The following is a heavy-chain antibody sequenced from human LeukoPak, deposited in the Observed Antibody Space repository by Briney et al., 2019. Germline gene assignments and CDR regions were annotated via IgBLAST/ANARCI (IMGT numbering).Heavy chain of an antibody. CDR2: IYPGDSDT. D-gene: IGHD4-11*01. V-gene: IGHV5-51*01. J-gene: IGHJ4*02. CDR3: ARREASNAFTDFDC. Sequence: GESLQISCKGSGYIFSNYWIAWVRQMPGRGLEWMGVIYPGDSDTRYSPSFQGQVTISADKSINTAYLQWSSLKASDTAVYYCARREASNAFTDFDCWGQGTLVTVSS. CDR1: GYIFSNYW.